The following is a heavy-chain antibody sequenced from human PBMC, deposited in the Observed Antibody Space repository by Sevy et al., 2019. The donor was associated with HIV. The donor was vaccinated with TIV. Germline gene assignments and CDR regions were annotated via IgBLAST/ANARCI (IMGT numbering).Heavy chain of an antibody. CDR3: ARDSGYDPSGYLPGH. CDR2: MSYDGSNK. J-gene: IGHJ4*02. D-gene: IGHD3-22*01. CDR1: GFSFSSYA. V-gene: IGHV3-30-3*01. Sequence: GGSLRLSCAASGFSFSSYAWHWVRQAPGKGLEWVAIMSYDGSNKYYADSVKGRFTISRDNSKNTLSLQMNSLRVEDTAVYYCARDSGYDPSGYLPGHWDQGTLVTVSS.